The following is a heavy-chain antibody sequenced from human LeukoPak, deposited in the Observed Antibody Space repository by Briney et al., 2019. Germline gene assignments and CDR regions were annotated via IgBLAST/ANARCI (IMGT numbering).Heavy chain of an antibody. CDR2: IGLASGFT. D-gene: IGHD1-20*01. CDR3: ARDHNWAFDS. Sequence: GGSLRLSCAASGFTFSDYSMNWVRQAPGRGLKWLSYIGLASGFTSYADSVKGRFTISSDTARNSLYLHLNSLRAEDTAVYFCARDHNWAFDSWGQGTLVTVSS. V-gene: IGHV3-21*05. J-gene: IGHJ4*02. CDR1: GFTFSDYS.